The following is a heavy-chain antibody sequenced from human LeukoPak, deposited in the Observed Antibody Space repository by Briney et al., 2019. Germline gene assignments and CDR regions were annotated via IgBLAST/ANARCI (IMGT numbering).Heavy chain of an antibody. CDR1: GFTFGTFD. J-gene: IGHJ4*02. D-gene: IGHD3-10*01. V-gene: IGHV3-23*01. Sequence: TGGSLRLSCAGSGFTFGTFDMSWVRQAPGKGLEWVSTLACLDASCAEYYSDSVKGRFSISRDKSKSTLSLQVNSLRVEDTAMYYCVRDSEGSFDYWGQGTLVTVSS. CDR3: VRDSEGSFDY. CDR2: LACLDASCAE.